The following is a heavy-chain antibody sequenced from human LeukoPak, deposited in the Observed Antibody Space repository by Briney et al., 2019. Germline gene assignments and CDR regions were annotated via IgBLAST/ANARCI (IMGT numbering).Heavy chain of an antibody. J-gene: IGHJ4*02. CDR2: ISSGSNYK. CDR3: ARDYDILTDYSDY. V-gene: IGHV3-21*01. Sequence: GGSLRLSCAASGFTFSSYTMNWVRQAPGKGLEWVSSISSGSNYKSYADSVKGRFTISRDNAKNSLYLQMNSLRAEDTAVYYCARDYDILTDYSDYWGQGTLVTVSS. CDR1: GFTFSSYT. D-gene: IGHD3-9*01.